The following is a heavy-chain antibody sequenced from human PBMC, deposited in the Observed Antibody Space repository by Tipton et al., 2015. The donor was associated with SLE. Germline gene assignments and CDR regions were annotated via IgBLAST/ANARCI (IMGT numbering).Heavy chain of an antibody. J-gene: IGHJ4*02. CDR2: IYNSGIT. V-gene: IGHV4-61*02. D-gene: IGHD2-8*02. CDR1: GDSFSSGSFS. CDR3: ARGYCIGDVCYGRGFFDY. Sequence: TLSLTCTVSGDSFSSGSFSWNWVRQPAGKGLEWIGLIYNSGITNYNPSLQSRVTLSVDMSKNQFSLRLSSVTAADTGVYYCARGYCIGDVCYGRGFFDYWGRGTQVTVSS.